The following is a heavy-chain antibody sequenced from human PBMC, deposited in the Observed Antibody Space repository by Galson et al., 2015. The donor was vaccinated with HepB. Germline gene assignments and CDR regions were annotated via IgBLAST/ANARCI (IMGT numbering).Heavy chain of an antibody. D-gene: IGHD2-15*01. J-gene: IGHJ6*02. CDR1: GFTFSSYA. V-gene: IGHV3-23*01. CDR3: AKCSYKGDIVVVVAATPCYGMDV. CDR2: ISGSGGST. Sequence: SLRLSCAASGFTFSSYAMSWVRQAPGKGLEWVSAISGSGGSTYYADSVKGRFTISRDNSKNTLYLQMNSLRAEDTAVYYCAKCSYKGDIVVVVAATPCYGMDVWGQGTTVTVSS.